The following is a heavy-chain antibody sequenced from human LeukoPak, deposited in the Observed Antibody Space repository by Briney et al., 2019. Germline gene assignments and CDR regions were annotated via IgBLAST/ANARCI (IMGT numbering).Heavy chain of an antibody. CDR1: GGTFSSYA. Sequence: ASVKVSCKASGGTFSSYAMSWVRQAPGKGLEWVSAISGSGGSTYYADSVKGRFTISRDNSKNTLYLQMNSLRAEDTAVYYCAKDLRRPENYWGQGTLVTVSS. CDR2: ISGSGGST. J-gene: IGHJ4*02. V-gene: IGHV3-23*01. CDR3: AKDLRRPENY.